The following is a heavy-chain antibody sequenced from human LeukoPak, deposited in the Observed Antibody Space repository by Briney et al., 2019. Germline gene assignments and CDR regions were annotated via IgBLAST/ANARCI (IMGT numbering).Heavy chain of an antibody. J-gene: IGHJ4*02. CDR1: GFTFDDYG. Sequence: PGGSLRLSCAASGFTFDDYGMSWFRQAPGKGLKWFSGISWSGGSTSYADSVKGRFTISRDSAKSSLYLQMNSLRAEDTAFYYCARNYGGYDGTDYWGQGTLVTVSS. CDR2: ISWSGGST. V-gene: IGHV3-20*04. CDR3: ARNYGGYDGTDY. D-gene: IGHD5-12*01.